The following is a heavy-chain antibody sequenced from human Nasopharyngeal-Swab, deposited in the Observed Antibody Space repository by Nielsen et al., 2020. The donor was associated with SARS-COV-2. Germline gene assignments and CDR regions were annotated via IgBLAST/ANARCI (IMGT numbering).Heavy chain of an antibody. CDR3: ARESPAAGTAFDI. Sequence: SDPLSPTFTAPGGSTSSYYWSWIRQPPGKGLEWIGYIYYSGSTNYTPSLKSRVTISVDTSKNQFSLKLSSVTAADTAVYYCARESPAAGTAFDIWGQGTMVTVSS. D-gene: IGHD6-13*01. CDR1: GGSTSSYY. J-gene: IGHJ3*02. CDR2: IYYSGST. V-gene: IGHV4-59*13.